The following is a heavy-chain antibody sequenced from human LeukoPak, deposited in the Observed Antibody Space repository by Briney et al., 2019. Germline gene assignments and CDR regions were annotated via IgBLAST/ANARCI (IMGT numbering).Heavy chain of an antibody. CDR3: AKDREGRRSSSWYYSAFDI. D-gene: IGHD6-13*01. CDR1: GFTFSSYG. CDR2: ISYDGSNK. J-gene: IGHJ3*02. V-gene: IGHV3-30*18. Sequence: GRSLRLSCAASGFTFSSYGMHWVRQAPGKGLEWVAVISYDGSNKYYADSVKGRFTISRDNSKNTLYLQMNSLRAEDTAVYYCAKDREGRRSSSWYYSAFDIWGQGTMVTVSS.